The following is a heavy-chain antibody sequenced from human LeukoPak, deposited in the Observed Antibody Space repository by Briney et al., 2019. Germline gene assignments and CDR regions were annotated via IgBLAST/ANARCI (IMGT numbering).Heavy chain of an antibody. D-gene: IGHD1-26*01. J-gene: IGHJ4*02. CDR2: MNANTGDT. CDR1: GYTFTGYD. V-gene: IGHV1-8*01. Sequence: GGSVRVSCMASGYTFTGYDMKWVRQAPGQGLEWMGWMNANTGDTDYAQTLQGRVTMTRNSTIDTACMELRGLRSQGTAVYNSTRGSLSGSSRDYGRQGPLLTVS. CDR3: TRGSLSGSSRDY.